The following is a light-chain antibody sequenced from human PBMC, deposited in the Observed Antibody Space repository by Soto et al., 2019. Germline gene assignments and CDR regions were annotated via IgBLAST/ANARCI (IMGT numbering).Light chain of an antibody. CDR1: RSVLYSSNNKNY. CDR3: QQYYDTPRT. V-gene: IGKV4-1*01. CDR2: WAS. J-gene: IGKJ1*01. Sequence: DIVMTQSPDSLAVSLGERAAINCKSSRSVLYSSNNKNYLAWYQQKPGQPPKLLIYWASTRESGVPDRFSGSGSGTDFTLTISSLQAEDVAVYYCQQYYDTPRTFGQRTKVEIK.